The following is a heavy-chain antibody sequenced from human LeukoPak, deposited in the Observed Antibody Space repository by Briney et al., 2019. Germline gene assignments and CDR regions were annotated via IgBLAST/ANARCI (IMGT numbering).Heavy chain of an antibody. Sequence: NPGGSLGLSCAASGFRLSDYDMNWVRQAPGKGLEWVSSISTGSRYIYYAYSVKGRFTISRDDAKNSLYLQMDYLRAEDTAVYYCARADCSGSTCYLRRSWFDPWGQGTLVTVSS. CDR3: ARADCSGSTCYLRRSWFDP. V-gene: IGHV3-21*01. D-gene: IGHD2-2*01. CDR2: ISTGSRYI. J-gene: IGHJ5*02. CDR1: GFRLSDYD.